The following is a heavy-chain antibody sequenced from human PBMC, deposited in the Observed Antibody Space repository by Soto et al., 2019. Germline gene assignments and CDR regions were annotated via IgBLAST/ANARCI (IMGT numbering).Heavy chain of an antibody. CDR3: ATGWAAAGHFDY. V-gene: IGHV4-59*08. CDR2: IYYSGST. J-gene: IGHJ4*02. D-gene: IGHD6-13*01. Sequence: PSETLSLTCTVSGGSISSYYWSWIRQPPGKGLEWIGYIYYSGSTNYNPSLKSRVTISVDTSKNQFSLKLSSVTAADTAVYYCATGWAAAGHFDYWGQGTLVTVSS. CDR1: GGSISSYY.